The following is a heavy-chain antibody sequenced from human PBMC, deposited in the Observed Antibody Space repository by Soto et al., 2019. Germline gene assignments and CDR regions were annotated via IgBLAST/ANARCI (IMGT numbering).Heavy chain of an antibody. CDR2: ISAYNGNT. J-gene: IGHJ4*02. V-gene: IGHV1-18*01. D-gene: IGHD6-19*01. Sequence: ASVKVSCKASGYTFTSYGISWGRKAPGQGLEWMGWISAYNGNTNYAQKLQGRVTMTTDTSTSTAYMDLRSLRSDDTAVYYCARDGIIAVAGRGFDYWGQGTLVTVSS. CDR3: ARDGIIAVAGRGFDY. CDR1: GYTFTSYG.